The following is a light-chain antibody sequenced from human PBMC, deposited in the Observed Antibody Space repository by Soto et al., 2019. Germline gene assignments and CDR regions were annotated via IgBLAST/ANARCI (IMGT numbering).Light chain of an antibody. CDR3: QQFGSSPGFT. CDR2: AAS. V-gene: IGKV3-20*01. J-gene: IGKJ3*01. CDR1: QSINNRY. Sequence: EIVLTQSPGTLSLSTGERATLSCRASQSINNRYLAWYQQKPGQAPMLLIYAASSRATGIPDSFSGSGSGTDFSLIISRLEPEDFAVYYCQQFGSSPGFTFGPGTKVDIK.